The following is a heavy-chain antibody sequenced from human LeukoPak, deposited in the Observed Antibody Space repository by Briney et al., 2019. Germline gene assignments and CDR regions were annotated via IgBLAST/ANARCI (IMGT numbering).Heavy chain of an antibody. D-gene: IGHD3-10*01. CDR1: GFTVSTNY. CDR2: LYSGSDT. J-gene: IGHJ2*01. Sequence: GGSLRLSCAASGFTVSTNYMNWVRQAPGKGLEWVSILYSGSDTYYADSVKGRFTISRDSPKNILPLQMNNLRAEDTAVYYCARVGDHFHWYLDLWGRGTLVTVSS. V-gene: IGHV3-53*01. CDR3: ARVGDHFHWYLDL.